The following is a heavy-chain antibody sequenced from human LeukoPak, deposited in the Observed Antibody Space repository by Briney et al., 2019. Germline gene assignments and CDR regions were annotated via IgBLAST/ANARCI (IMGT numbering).Heavy chain of an antibody. J-gene: IGHJ6*03. Sequence: PSETLSLTCTVSGGSISSSGYYWGWIRQPPGKGLEWDGSIYYSGSTYYTPSLKSRVTISVDTSKNQFSLKLSSVTAADTAVYYCARRGFDYYYYYYMDVWGKGTTVTVSS. CDR1: GGSISSSGYY. D-gene: IGHD3-10*01. V-gene: IGHV4-39*01. CDR3: ARRGFDYYYYYYMDV. CDR2: IYYSGST.